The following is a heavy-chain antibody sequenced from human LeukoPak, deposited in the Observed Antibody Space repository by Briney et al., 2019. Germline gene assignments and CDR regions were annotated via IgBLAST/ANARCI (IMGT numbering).Heavy chain of an antibody. J-gene: IGHJ5*02. D-gene: IGHD1/OR15-1a*01. V-gene: IGHV4-34*01. CDR2: INHSGST. CDR3: ARGGVWNKVFDP. CDR1: GGSFSGYY. Sequence: SETLSLTCAVYGGSFSGYYWSWIRQPPGRGLEWIGEINHSGSTNYNPSLKSRVTISVDTSKNQFSLKLSSVTAADTAVYYCARGGVWNKVFDPWGQGTLVTVSS.